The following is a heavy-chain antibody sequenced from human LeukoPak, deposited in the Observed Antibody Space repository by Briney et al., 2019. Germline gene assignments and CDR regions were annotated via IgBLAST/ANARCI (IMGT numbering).Heavy chain of an antibody. CDR3: ARGHYFGMDV. CDR2: INNDGSIT. J-gene: IGHJ6*02. Sequence: GGSLRLSCAASGFNFSSYWMHWVRHAAGKGLVWVSCINNDGSITSYADSVKGRFTMSRDNAKNTLYLQVNSLRAEDTAVYYCARGHYFGMDVWGQGTTVTVSS. V-gene: IGHV3-74*01. CDR1: GFNFSSYW.